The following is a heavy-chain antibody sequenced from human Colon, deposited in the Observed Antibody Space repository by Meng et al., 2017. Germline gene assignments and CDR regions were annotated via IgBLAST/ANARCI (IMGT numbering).Heavy chain of an antibody. Sequence: QVQRQGSGPGLVKPSQTPSLTVTVSGGSISSGGYYWSWIRQHPGKGLEWIGYIYYSGSTYYNPSLKSRVTISVDTSKNQFSLKLSSVTAADTAVYYCARSSTYYYGSGSSVLFDYWGQGTLVTVSS. V-gene: IGHV4-31*03. D-gene: IGHD3-10*01. CDR1: GGSISSGGYY. J-gene: IGHJ4*02. CDR3: ARSSTYYYGSGSSVLFDY. CDR2: IYYSGST.